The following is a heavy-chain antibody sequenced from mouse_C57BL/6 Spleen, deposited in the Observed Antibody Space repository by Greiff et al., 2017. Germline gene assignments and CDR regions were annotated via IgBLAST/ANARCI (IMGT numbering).Heavy chain of an antibody. V-gene: IGHV1-15*01. Sequence: QVQLQQSGAELVRPGASVTLSCKASGYTFTDYEMHWVKQTPVHGLEWIGAIDPETGGTAYNQKFKGKAILTADKSSSTASMELRSLTSEDSAVYYCTAPIYYDYDGYYAMDYWGQGTSVTVSS. CDR2: IDPETGGT. J-gene: IGHJ4*01. CDR1: GYTFTDYE. CDR3: TAPIYYDYDGYYAMDY. D-gene: IGHD2-4*01.